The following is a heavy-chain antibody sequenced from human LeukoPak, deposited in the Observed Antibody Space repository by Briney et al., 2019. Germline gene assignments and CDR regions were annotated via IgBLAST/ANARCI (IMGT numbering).Heavy chain of an antibody. CDR1: GGTFSSYA. V-gene: IGHV1-69*13. J-gene: IGHJ6*03. Sequence: RASVKVSCKASGGTFSSYAISWVRQAPGQGLEWMGGIIPIFGTANCAQKFQGRVTITADESTSTAYMELSSLRSEDTAVYYCARGDYSGLMDVWGKGTTVTVSS. CDR2: IIPIFGTA. D-gene: IGHD2-15*01. CDR3: ARGDYSGLMDV.